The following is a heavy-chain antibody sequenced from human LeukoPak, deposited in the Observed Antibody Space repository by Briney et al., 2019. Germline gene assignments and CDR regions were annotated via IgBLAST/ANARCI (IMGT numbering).Heavy chain of an antibody. CDR3: AKLSGTTNPFDY. J-gene: IGHJ4*02. CDR2: ISWDGGST. Sequence: GSLRLSCAASGFTFGDYTMHWVRQAPGKGLEWVSLISWDGGSTYYSDSVKGRFTISRDNSKNSLYLQMNSLRTEDTALYYCAKLSGTTNPFDYWGQGTLVTVSS. D-gene: IGHD1-1*01. V-gene: IGHV3-43*01. CDR1: GFTFGDYT.